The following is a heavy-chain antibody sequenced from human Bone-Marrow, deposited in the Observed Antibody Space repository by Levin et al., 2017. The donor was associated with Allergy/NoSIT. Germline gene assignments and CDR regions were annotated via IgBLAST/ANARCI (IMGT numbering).Heavy chain of an antibody. CDR2: VYLSRST. J-gene: IGHJ4*02. D-gene: IGHD1-26*01. Sequence: PSETLSLTCSVSGASINSDDDYWSWIRQTPGKGLEWIGFVYLSRSTYYNPSLKSRVSISKDTSKNQFSLKLSSVTAADTAVYFCARAVGVNSGALPDRYYFDYWGRGSHVTVSP. V-gene: IGHV4-30-4*01. CDR1: GASINSDDDY. CDR3: ARAVGVNSGALPDRYYFDY.